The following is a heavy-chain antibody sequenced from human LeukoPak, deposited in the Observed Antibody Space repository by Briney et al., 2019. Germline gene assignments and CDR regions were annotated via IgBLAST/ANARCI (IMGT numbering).Heavy chain of an antibody. V-gene: IGHV3-23*01. CDR3: ARDRHSNSWYYPFDY. Sequence: GGSLRLSCVASGFTFSTYAMSWVRQAPGKGLEWVSAISGSGGSTYYADSVKGRFTISRDNSKNTLYLQMNSLRAEDTAVYYCARDRHSNSWYYPFDYWGQGTLVTVSS. CDR1: GFTFSTYA. CDR2: ISGSGGST. J-gene: IGHJ4*02. D-gene: IGHD6-13*01.